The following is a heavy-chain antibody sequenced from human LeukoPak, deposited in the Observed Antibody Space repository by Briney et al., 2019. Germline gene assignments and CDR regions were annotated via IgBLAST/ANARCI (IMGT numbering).Heavy chain of an antibody. D-gene: IGHD5-24*01. V-gene: IGHV3-21*06. CDR3: ARDFAEMATSN. J-gene: IGHJ4*02. CDR2: ISSSSSYI. Sequence: GGSLRLSCAASGFTFSRYNMNWVRQAPGKGLEWVSSISSSSSYIYYADSVKGRFTISRDNAKNSLYLQMNSLRAEDTAVYYCARDFAEMATSNWGQGTLVTVSS. CDR1: GFTFSRYN.